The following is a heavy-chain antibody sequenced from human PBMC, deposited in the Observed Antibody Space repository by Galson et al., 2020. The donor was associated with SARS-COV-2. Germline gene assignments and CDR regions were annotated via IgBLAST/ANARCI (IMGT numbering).Heavy chain of an antibody. J-gene: IGHJ4*02. D-gene: IGHD3-3*01. CDR1: GFTFSSYG. Sequence: GGSLRLSCAASGFTFSSYGMHWVRQAPGKGLEWVAVISYDGRNKYYADSVKGRFTISRDNSKNTLYLQMNSLRAEDTAVYYCAKDRGFGFLEWLPFGSDYWGQGTLVTVSS. CDR2: ISYDGRNK. CDR3: AKDRGFGFLEWLPFGSDY. V-gene: IGHV3-30*18.